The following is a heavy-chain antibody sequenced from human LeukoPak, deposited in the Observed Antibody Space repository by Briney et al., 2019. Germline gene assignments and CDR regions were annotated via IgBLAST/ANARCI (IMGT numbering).Heavy chain of an antibody. J-gene: IGHJ4*02. CDR1: GGSISSSSYY. CDR3: ARGNCSSASCYTDFDY. CDR2: IYYSGST. V-gene: IGHV4-39*07. D-gene: IGHD2-2*02. Sequence: SETLSLTCTVSGGSISSSSYYWGWIRQPPGKGLEWIGSIYYSGSTYYNPSLKSRVTISVDTSKNQFSLKLSSVTAADTAVYYCARGNCSSASCYTDFDYWGQGTLVTVSS.